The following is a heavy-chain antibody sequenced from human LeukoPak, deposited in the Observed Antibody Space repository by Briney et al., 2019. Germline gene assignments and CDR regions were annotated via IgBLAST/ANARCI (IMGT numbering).Heavy chain of an antibody. CDR3: ARDRRNFWSGYYTEVNYYYYYGMDV. V-gene: IGHV4-4*07. CDR1: GGSISSYY. D-gene: IGHD3-3*01. Sequence: SETLSLTCTVSGGSISSYYWSWIRQPAGKGLEWIGRIYTSGSTNYNPSLKSRVTMSVDTSKNQFSLKLSSVTAADTAVYYCARDRRNFWSGYYTEVNYYYYYGMDVWGQGTTVTVSS. J-gene: IGHJ6*02. CDR2: IYTSGST.